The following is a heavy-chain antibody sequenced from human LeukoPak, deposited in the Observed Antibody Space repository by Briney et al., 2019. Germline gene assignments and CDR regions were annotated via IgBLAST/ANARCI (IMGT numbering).Heavy chain of an antibody. V-gene: IGHV4-38-2*02. CDR3: AREILLAAADYYFDY. Sequence: SSETLSLTCAVSGYSISSGYYWGWIRQPPGKGVEWIGSIYHSGSTYYNPSLKSRVTISVDTSKNQFSLKLSSVAAADTAVYYCAREILLAAADYYFDYWGQGTLVTVSS. CDR2: IYHSGST. D-gene: IGHD6-13*01. J-gene: IGHJ4*02. CDR1: GYSISSGYY.